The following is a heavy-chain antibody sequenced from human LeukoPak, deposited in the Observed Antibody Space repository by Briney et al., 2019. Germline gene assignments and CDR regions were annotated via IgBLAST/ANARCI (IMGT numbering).Heavy chain of an antibody. D-gene: IGHD3-22*01. Sequence: QSGGSLRLSCAASGFTSSSYEMNWVRQAPGKGLEWVSYISSSGSTIYYADSVKGRFTISRDNAKNSLYLQMNSLRAEDTAVYYCAREPGQDSSGYYYFDYWGQGTLVTVSS. J-gene: IGHJ4*02. CDR2: ISSSGSTI. CDR3: AREPGQDSSGYYYFDY. V-gene: IGHV3-48*03. CDR1: GFTSSSYE.